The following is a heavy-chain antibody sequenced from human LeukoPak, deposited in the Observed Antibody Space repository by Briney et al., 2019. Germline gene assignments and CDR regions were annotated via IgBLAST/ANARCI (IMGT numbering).Heavy chain of an antibody. V-gene: IGHV3-33*06. D-gene: IGHD6-25*01. CDR3: AKSWIMFAAGRLGSIDF. Sequence: GRALTLSLAASGFAFNDFAMYWVRQAPGKGLDWVALIRRDGSHKYYAHSIKGRFTIPRDNSKNTLYLQMSSLRAEDTAVYYCAKSWIMFAAGRLGSIDFWGQRTLVTVSS. CDR2: IRRDGSHK. J-gene: IGHJ4*02. CDR1: GFAFNDFA.